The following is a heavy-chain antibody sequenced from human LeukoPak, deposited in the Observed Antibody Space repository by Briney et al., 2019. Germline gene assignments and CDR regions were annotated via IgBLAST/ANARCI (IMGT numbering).Heavy chain of an antibody. CDR1: GFTFSNFA. V-gene: IGHV3-23*01. CDR3: SKDPDCTSGICYTFFDY. D-gene: IGHD2-8*01. CDR2: ISGSGGST. J-gene: IGHJ4*02. Sequence: GGSLRLSCAASGFTFSNFAMSWVRKAPGKGLEWVSAISGSGGSTYYADSVKGRFPISRDNSKNTLYLQMNSLRAEDTAVYYCSKDPDCTSGICYTFFDYWGQGTLVTVSS.